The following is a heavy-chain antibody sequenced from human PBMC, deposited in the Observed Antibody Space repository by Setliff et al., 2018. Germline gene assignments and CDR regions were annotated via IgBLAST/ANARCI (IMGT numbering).Heavy chain of an antibody. D-gene: IGHD7-27*01. CDR1: GFTFSSYG. CDR2: IRYDGSNK. J-gene: IGHJ6*03. Sequence: GGSLRLSCAASGFTFSSYGMHWVRQAPGKGLEWVAFIRYDGSNKDYADSVRGRFTISRDNSKNTLYLQMNGLRGEDTAVYFCASIDWGENFYNMDVWGKGTTVTVSS. CDR3: ASIDWGENFYNMDV. V-gene: IGHV3-30*02.